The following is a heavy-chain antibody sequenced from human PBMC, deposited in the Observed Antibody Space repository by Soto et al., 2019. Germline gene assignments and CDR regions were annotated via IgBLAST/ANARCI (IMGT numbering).Heavy chain of an antibody. CDR1: GYTFTSYG. CDR2: ISAYNGNT. V-gene: IGHV1-18*04. J-gene: IGHJ5*02. D-gene: IGHD4-17*01. CDR3: ARDSHYGDYEDWFDP. Sequence: ASVQVSCKASGYTFTSYGISWVRQAPGQGLEWMGWISAYNGNTNYAQKLQGRVTMTTDTSTSTAYMELRSLRSDDTAVYYCARDSHYGDYEDWFDPWGQGTLVTVSS.